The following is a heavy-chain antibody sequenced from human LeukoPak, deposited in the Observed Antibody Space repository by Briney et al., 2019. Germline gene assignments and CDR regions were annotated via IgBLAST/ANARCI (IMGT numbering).Heavy chain of an antibody. CDR3: ARSSYSSGRYGGLDV. CDR1: GDSFTSTDDF. Sequence: SETLSLTCTVSGDSFTSTDDFWGWIRQPPGKGLEWIGSINYSGKTYYNPSLKSRVIISVDTSKNQVSLRLSSVTAADTAVYYCARSSYSSGRYGGLDVWGQGTTVTV. D-gene: IGHD3-22*01. V-gene: IGHV4-39*01. J-gene: IGHJ6*02. CDR2: INYSGKT.